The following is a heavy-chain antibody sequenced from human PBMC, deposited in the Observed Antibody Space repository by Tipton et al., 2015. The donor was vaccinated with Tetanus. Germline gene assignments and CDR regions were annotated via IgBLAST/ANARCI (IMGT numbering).Heavy chain of an antibody. CDR3: ARPGYCSSTSCYGFDY. CDR2: ISYDGSNK. J-gene: IGHJ4*02. Sequence: SLRLSCAASGFTFSSYAMHWVRQAPGKGLEWVAVISYDGSNKYYADSVKGRFTISRDNSKNTLYLQMTSLRAEDTAVYYCARPGYCSSTSCYGFDYWGQGTLVTVSS. V-gene: IGHV3-30-3*01. D-gene: IGHD2-2*01. CDR1: GFTFSSYA.